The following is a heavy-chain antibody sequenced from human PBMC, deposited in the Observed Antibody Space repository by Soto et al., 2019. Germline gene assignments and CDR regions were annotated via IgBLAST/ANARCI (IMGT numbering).Heavy chain of an antibody. J-gene: IGHJ4*02. CDR2: ISYDGSKK. V-gene: IGHV3-30*18. D-gene: IGHD3-22*01. Sequence: QVQLVESGGGEVQPGRSLRLSCAASGFTFSSYGIHWVRQAPGKGLEWVAVISYDGSKKNYLDSVKGRFTISRDNSKNTMYLEMNGLRAEDTAIYYCAKDTYYHDTSGYYVFDYWGQGTLVTVSS. CDR3: AKDTYYHDTSGYYVFDY. CDR1: GFTFSSYG.